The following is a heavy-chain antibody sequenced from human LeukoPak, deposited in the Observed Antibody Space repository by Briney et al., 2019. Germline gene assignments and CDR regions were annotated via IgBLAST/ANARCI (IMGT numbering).Heavy chain of an antibody. D-gene: IGHD2-21*02. CDR3: ATGLYCGGDCYPTPYYYYYYMDV. Sequence: GGSLRLSCAASGFTFNSYAFNWVRQAPGKGLEWVGRIKSKTDGGTTDYAAPVKGRFTISRDDSKNTLYLQMNSLKTEDTAVYYCATGLYCGGDCYPTPYYYYYYMDVWGKGTTVTVSS. V-gene: IGHV3-15*01. CDR1: GFTFNSYA. CDR2: IKSKTDGGTT. J-gene: IGHJ6*03.